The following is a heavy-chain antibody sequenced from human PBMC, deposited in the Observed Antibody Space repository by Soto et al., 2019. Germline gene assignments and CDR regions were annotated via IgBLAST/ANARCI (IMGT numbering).Heavy chain of an antibody. CDR1: GYSFTSYW. D-gene: IGHD6-13*01. Sequence: GESLRISCKGSGYSFTSYWIGWVRQMPGKGLEWMGIIYPGDSDTRYSPSFQGQVTISADKSISTAYLQWSSLKASDTAMYYCARLGSSYDYGMDVWGQGTTVTVSS. CDR3: ARLGSSYDYGMDV. V-gene: IGHV5-51*01. CDR2: IYPGDSDT. J-gene: IGHJ6*02.